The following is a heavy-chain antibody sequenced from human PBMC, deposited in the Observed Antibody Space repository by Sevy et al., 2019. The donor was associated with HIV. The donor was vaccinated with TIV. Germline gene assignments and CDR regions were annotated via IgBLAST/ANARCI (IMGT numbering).Heavy chain of an antibody. CDR2: ISSSSSYI. V-gene: IGHV3-21*01. CDR1: GFTFSSYS. CDR3: ARDRRIVVVPATTWFDP. D-gene: IGHD2-2*01. J-gene: IGHJ5*02. Sequence: GGSLRLSCAASGFTFSSYSINWVRQAPGKGLEWVSSISSSSSYIYYADSVKGRFTISRDNAKNSLYLQMNSLRAEDTAVYYCARDRRIVVVPATTWFDPWGQGTLVTVSS.